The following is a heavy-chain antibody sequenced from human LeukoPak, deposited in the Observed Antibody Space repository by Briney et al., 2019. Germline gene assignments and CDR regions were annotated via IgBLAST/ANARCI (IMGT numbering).Heavy chain of an antibody. CDR1: GFGFSNYA. V-gene: IGHV3-30*02. CDR2: IRYDGSNK. Sequence: GRSLRLSCAASGFGFSNYAMHWVRQAPGKGLEWVAFIRYDGSNKYYADSVKGRFTISRDNSKNTVYLQMNSLRAEDTAVYYCAKHGLPLVVISAPLDYWGQGTLVTVAS. CDR3: AKHGLPLVVISAPLDY. D-gene: IGHD2-15*01. J-gene: IGHJ4*02.